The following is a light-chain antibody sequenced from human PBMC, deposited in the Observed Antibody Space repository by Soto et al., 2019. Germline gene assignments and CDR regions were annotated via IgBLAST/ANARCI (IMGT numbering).Light chain of an antibody. Sequence: DIQMTQSPSTLSASVGDRVTITCRASQSIGTCLAWYQQRPGKAPNLLIYDASTLQGGVPSRFSGSGSGTELTLTISSLQPDDLTTYYIQQYVSYPLTFGGGTKVDIK. V-gene: IGKV1-5*01. J-gene: IGKJ4*01. CDR2: DAS. CDR1: QSIGTC. CDR3: QQYVSYPLT.